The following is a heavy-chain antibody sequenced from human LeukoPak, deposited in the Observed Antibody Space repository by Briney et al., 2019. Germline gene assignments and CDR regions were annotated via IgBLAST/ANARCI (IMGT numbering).Heavy chain of an antibody. D-gene: IGHD6-6*01. J-gene: IGHJ4*02. Sequence: SETLSLTCTVSGGSISSYYWSWIRQPPGKGLEWIGYIYDSGSTNYNPSLKRRVTISVDTSKNQFSLKLSSVTAADTAVYYCARMYSSSSEVDYWGQGTLVTVSS. CDR2: IYDSGST. V-gene: IGHV4-59*01. CDR1: GGSISSYY. CDR3: ARMYSSSSEVDY.